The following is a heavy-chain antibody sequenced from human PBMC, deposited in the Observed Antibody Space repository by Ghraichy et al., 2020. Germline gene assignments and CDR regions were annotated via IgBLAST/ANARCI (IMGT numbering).Heavy chain of an antibody. CDR1: GYTFTSYY. Sequence: ASVKVSCKASGYTFTSYYMHWVRQAPGQGLEWMGWINPNSGGTNYAQKFQGRVTMTRDTSISTAYMELSRLRSDDTAVYYCARSVVYDSIFGVVMAHGMYYYYGMDVWGQGTTVTVSS. V-gene: IGHV1-2*02. CDR3: ARSVVYDSIFGVVMAHGMYYYYGMDV. D-gene: IGHD3-3*01. CDR2: INPNSGGT. J-gene: IGHJ6*02.